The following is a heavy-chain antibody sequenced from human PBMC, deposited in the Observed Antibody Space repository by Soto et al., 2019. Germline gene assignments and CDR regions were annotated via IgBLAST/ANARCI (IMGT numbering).Heavy chain of an antibody. CDR3: ARQIYDSDTGPNFQYYFDS. D-gene: IGHD3-22*01. CDR1: VYSFAGYW. V-gene: IGHV5-10-1*01. Sequence: VYSFAGYWITWVRQKPGKGLEWMGRIDPSDSQTYYSPSFRGHVTISVTKSITTVFLQWSSLRASDTAMYYCARQIYDSDTGPNFQYYFDSWGQGTPVTVSS. CDR2: IDPSDSQT. J-gene: IGHJ4*02.